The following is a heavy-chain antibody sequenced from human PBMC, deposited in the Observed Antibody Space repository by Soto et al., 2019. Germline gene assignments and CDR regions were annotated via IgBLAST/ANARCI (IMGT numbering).Heavy chain of an antibody. J-gene: IGHJ4*02. D-gene: IGHD3-22*01. Sequence: QVQLVESGGGVVQPGRSLRLSCAATGSTFSSYGMHWVRQAPGKGLEWVTHISYDGSNEHYTDSVKGRFTISRDNSKNTLYLQMNSLRAEDTAVYYCAKDTYYHDSSGYYVLYYWGQGTLVTVSS. V-gene: IGHV3-30*18. CDR1: GSTFSSYG. CDR3: AKDTYYHDSSGYYVLYY. CDR2: ISYDGSNE.